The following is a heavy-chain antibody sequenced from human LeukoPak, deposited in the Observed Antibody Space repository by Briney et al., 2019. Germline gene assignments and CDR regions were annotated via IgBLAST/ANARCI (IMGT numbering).Heavy chain of an antibody. CDR2: VGGSGATS. CDR1: GVTFSDDY. V-gene: IGHV3-11*01. J-gene: IGHJ4*02. D-gene: IGHD2/OR15-2a*01. Sequence: PRRTLRLSCAASGVTFSDDYISWSRETPGKGLEGIAHVGGSGATSYYADSMRGRVTISRDKTKNTVYLPMHSLISEAPAGYHIGRDLYSGTTFPGFEYWGLGTLVSVSS. CDR3: GRDLYSGTTFPGFEY.